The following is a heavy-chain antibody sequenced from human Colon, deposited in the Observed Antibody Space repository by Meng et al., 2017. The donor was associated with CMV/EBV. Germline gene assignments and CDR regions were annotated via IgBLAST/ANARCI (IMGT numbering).Heavy chain of an antibody. J-gene: IGHJ6*02. CDR2: IYYSGST. CDR3: ARAQTEYSSSSGGYYYYGMDV. D-gene: IGHD6-6*01. CDR1: GGSISSYY. Sequence: SETLSLTCTVSGGSISSYYWSWIRQPPGKGLEWIGYIYYSGSTNYNPSLKSRVTISVDTSKNQFSLKLSSVTAAGTAVYYCARAQTEYSSSSGGYYYYGMDVWGQGTTVTVSS. V-gene: IGHV4-59*01.